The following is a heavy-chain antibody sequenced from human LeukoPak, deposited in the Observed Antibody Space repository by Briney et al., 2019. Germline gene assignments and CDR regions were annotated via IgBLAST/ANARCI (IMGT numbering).Heavy chain of an antibody. Sequence: SVKVSCKASGGTFSSYAISWVRQAPGQGLEWMGGIIPIFGTANYAQKFQGRVTITTDESTSTAYMELSSLKSEETAVYYCARSWSPVFWSCPFDYWGQGTLVTVSS. CDR2: IIPIFGTA. D-gene: IGHD3-3*01. J-gene: IGHJ4*02. CDR3: ARSWSPVFWSCPFDY. CDR1: GGTFSSYA. V-gene: IGHV1-69*05.